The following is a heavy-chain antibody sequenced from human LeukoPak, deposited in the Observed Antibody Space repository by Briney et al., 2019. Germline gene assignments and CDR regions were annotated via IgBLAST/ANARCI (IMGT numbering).Heavy chain of an antibody. J-gene: IGHJ3*02. Sequence: SENLSLTCSVSGGSIRTRNHYWGWIRQPPGKGLEWIGSIYQSGTTYYSLALQSRLTLFIDTSSNHFSLKMTSVTAADTGVYYCARHGTAVDGDYSAFDIWGQGTMVTVSP. V-gene: IGHV4-39*01. CDR1: GGSIRTRNHY. CDR2: IYQSGTT. CDR3: ARHGTAVDGDYSAFDI. D-gene: IGHD4-17*01.